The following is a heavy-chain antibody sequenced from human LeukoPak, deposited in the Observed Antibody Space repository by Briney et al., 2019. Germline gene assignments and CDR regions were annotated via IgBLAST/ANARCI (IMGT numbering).Heavy chain of an antibody. CDR2: IWYDGSNK. J-gene: IGHJ4*02. D-gene: IGHD1-26*01. CDR1: GFTFSSYG. Sequence: GGSLRLSCAASGFTFSSYGMHWVRQAPGKGLEWAAVIWYDGSNKYYADSVKGRFTISRDNSKNTLYLQMNSLRAEDTAVYYCARDRIPYGIVGATAMDYWGQGTLVTVSS. CDR3: ARDRIPYGIVGATAMDY. V-gene: IGHV3-33*01.